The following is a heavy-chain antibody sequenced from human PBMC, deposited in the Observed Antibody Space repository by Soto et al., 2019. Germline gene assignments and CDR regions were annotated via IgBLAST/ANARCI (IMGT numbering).Heavy chain of an antibody. J-gene: IGHJ6*03. CDR2: ISWNSGSI. V-gene: IGHV3-9*01. CDR1: GFTFDDYA. Sequence: GGSLRLSCAASGFTFDDYAMHWVRQAPGKGLEWVSGISWNSGSIGYADSVKGRFTISRDNAKNSLYLQMNSLRAEDTALYYCAKGVAGTFYYYYMEVWGKGTTVTVSS. CDR3: AKGVAGTFYYYYMEV. D-gene: IGHD6-19*01.